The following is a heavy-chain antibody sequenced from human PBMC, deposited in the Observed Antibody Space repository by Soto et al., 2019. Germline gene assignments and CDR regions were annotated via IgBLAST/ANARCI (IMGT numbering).Heavy chain of an antibody. Sequence: ASVKVSCKASGYTFTGHYIHWVRQAPGQGPEWMGEIGPASGDTRYAQKFRGRVTMTRDTSITTVYMELNNLSHDDTAVYYCGRGRSGQLVVFYWGQGTPVTVSS. D-gene: IGHD3-10*01. J-gene: IGHJ4*02. CDR2: IGPASGDT. CDR3: GRGRSGQLVVFY. CDR1: GYTFTGHY. V-gene: IGHV1-2*02.